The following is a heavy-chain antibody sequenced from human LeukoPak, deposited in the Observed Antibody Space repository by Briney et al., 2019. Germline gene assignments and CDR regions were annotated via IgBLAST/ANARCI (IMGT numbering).Heavy chain of an antibody. Sequence: GGSLRLSCAASGFTFSSYGMHWVRQAPGKGLEWVAVIWYDGSNKYYADSVKGRFTTSRDNSKNTLYLQMNSLRVEDTAVYYCARDIVIGSGTYLDWGQGTLVTVSS. V-gene: IGHV3-33*01. CDR1: GFTFSSYG. CDR3: ARDIVIGSGTYLD. D-gene: IGHD3-10*01. J-gene: IGHJ4*02. CDR2: IWYDGSNK.